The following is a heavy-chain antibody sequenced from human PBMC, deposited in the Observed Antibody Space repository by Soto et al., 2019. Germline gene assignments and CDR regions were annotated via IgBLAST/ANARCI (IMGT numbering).Heavy chain of an antibody. CDR1: GDSIISYY. J-gene: IGHJ5*02. CDR2: IYYSGST. Sequence: SETLSLTCTVSGDSIISYYWSWIRQPPGKGLEWIGYIYYSGSTNYNPSLKSRVTISVDTSKNQFSLKLSSVTAADTAVYYCATYDSSDYYSGSPIGWFDPWGQGTLVTVSS. D-gene: IGHD3-22*01. CDR3: ATYDSSDYYSGSPIGWFDP. V-gene: IGHV4-59*12.